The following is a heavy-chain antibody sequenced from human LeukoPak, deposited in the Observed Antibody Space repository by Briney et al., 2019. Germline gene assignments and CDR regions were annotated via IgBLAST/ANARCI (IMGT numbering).Heavy chain of an antibody. Sequence: GGSLTLSCSASGLTFRSYSMEWGPAAPERRLEWGSSISSSSSSIYYADSVKGRFTISRDNAKNSLYLQMNSLRAEDTAVYYCARAPWSSSSGSDYWGQGTLVTVSS. CDR3: ARAPWSSSSGSDY. V-gene: IGHV3-21*01. CDR2: ISSSSSSI. J-gene: IGHJ4*02. D-gene: IGHD6-6*01. CDR1: GLTFRSYS.